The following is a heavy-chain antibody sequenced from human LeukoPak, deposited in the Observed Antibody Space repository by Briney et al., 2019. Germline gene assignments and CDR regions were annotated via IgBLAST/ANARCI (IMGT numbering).Heavy chain of an antibody. CDR3: ATSGGWHRFEY. J-gene: IGHJ4*02. V-gene: IGHV4-59*08. Sequence: PSETLSLTCTVSGGSISNDYWSWIRQPPGKGLEWIGYIYYGGTTDYNPSLKSRVIISLDTSKNQISLKLSSVTAADTAVYYCATSGGWHRFEYWGQGTLVTVSS. CDR2: IYYGGTT. CDR1: GGSISNDY. D-gene: IGHD3-10*01.